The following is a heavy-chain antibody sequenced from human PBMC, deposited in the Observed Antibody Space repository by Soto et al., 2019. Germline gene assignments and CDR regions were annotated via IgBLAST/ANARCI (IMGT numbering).Heavy chain of an antibody. V-gene: IGHV1-18*01. Sequence: QVQLVQSGAEVKKPGTSVKVSCKASGYTFTSNGISWVRQAPGQGLEWMGWNSTYNGNTNYAQKLQGRVTMTKATSTVIAYMEQRDLRSDDTAVYYCARDGYGDYGYWGQGSLVTVSS. CDR3: ARDGYGDYGY. D-gene: IGHD4-17*01. CDR1: GYTFTSNG. CDR2: NSTYNGNT. J-gene: IGHJ4*02.